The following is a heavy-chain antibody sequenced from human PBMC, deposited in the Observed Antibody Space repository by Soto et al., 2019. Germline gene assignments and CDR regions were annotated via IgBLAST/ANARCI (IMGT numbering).Heavy chain of an antibody. J-gene: IGHJ4*02. V-gene: IGHV1-2*02. CDR1: GYSFTYYY. Sequence: ASVKVSCNASGYSFTYYYMHWVRLVPGQGLEWMGWTNSKSGVTKYPQKFQGRVTMTRDTSISTAYMELTRLRSDDTAVYYCERAHVRLQLGSSDYWGQGTLVTVSS. CDR2: TNSKSGVT. D-gene: IGHD6-25*01. CDR3: ERAHVRLQLGSSDY.